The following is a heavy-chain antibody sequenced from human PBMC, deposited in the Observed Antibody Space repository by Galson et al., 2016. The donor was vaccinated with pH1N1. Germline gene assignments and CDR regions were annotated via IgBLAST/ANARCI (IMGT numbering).Heavy chain of an antibody. CDR3: AEDVSGSSGPSFDY. V-gene: IGHV3-30*18. D-gene: IGHD6-13*01. J-gene: IGHJ4*02. CDR1: GFTFNKYG. CDR2: ISYDGSNK. Sequence: SLRLSCAASGFTFNKYGMHWVRQAPGKGLEWVAVISYDGSNKYYADSVKGRFTISRDESKNMLYLQMNSLRAEDTAVYYCAEDVSGSSGPSFDYWGQGTLVTVSS.